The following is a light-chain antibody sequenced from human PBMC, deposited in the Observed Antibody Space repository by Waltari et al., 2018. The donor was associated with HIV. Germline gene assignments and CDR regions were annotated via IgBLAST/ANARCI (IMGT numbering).Light chain of an antibody. Sequence: DIQMTPFPSSLSASVGDRVTITCRASQTITSYLNWYQQKPGKAPKLLIYGTSNLQSGVSSRFSGSGSGADFTLTIRSAQPEDFATYYCHQSYSTPYTFGQGTRLEIK. CDR2: GTS. J-gene: IGKJ2*01. CDR3: HQSYSTPYT. CDR1: QTITSY. V-gene: IGKV1-39*01.